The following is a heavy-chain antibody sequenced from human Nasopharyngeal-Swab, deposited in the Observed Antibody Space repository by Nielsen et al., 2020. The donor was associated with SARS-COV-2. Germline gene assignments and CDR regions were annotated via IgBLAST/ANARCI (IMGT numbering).Heavy chain of an antibody. V-gene: IGHV3-7*01. CDR2: IKQDGSEK. CDR1: GFTFSSYW. J-gene: IGHJ3*02. Sequence: GGSLRLSCAASGFTFSSYWMSWVRQAPGKGLGWVANIKQDGSEKYYVDSVKGRFTISRDNAKNSLYLQMNSLRAEDTAVYYCAARYSSSWWDAFDIWGQGTMVTVSS. D-gene: IGHD6-13*01. CDR3: AARYSSSWWDAFDI.